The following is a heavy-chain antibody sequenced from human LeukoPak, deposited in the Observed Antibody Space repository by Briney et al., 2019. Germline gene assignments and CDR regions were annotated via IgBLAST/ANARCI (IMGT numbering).Heavy chain of an antibody. D-gene: IGHD7-27*01. CDR3: ATTNWEPRYYYYYYMDV. V-gene: IGHV4-39*07. CDR2: IYYSGSTYYNPSYYNGST. J-gene: IGHJ6*03. Sequence: SETLSLTCTVSGGSIRSSSYYWGWIRQPPGKGLEWIGSIYYSGSTYYNPSYYNGSTYYNPSLKSRVTISVDTSKNQFSLKLSSVTAADTAVYYCATTNWEPRYYYYYYMDVWGKGTTVTVSS. CDR1: GGSIRSSSYY.